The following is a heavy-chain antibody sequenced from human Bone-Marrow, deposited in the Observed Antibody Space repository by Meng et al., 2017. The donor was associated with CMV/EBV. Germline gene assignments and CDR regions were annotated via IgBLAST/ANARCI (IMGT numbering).Heavy chain of an antibody. Sequence: GESLKISCAASGFTFSSYAMHWVRQAPGKGLEWVAVISYDGSKKYYADSVKGRFTISRDNSKNTLYLQMNSLRAEDSAVDYCARDLVYVDKDNRGLFYHYYVKDVWGQGTTVTVSS. CDR3: ARDLVYVDKDNRGLFYHYYVKDV. D-gene: IGHD3-22*01. CDR1: GFTFSSYA. CDR2: ISYDGSKK. V-gene: IGHV3-30-3*01. J-gene: IGHJ6*02.